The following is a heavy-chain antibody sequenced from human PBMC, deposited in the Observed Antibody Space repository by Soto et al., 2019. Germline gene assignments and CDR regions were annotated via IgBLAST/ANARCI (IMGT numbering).Heavy chain of an antibody. J-gene: IGHJ5*02. CDR1: GFTFDDYA. Sequence: VQLVESGGGLVQPGRSLRLSCAASGFTFDDYAMHWVRQAPGKGLEWVSGISWNSGSIGYADSVKGRFTISRDNAKNSLYLQMNSLRAEDTALYYCASSVGATIGWFDPWGQGTLVTVSS. CDR3: ASSVGATIGWFDP. D-gene: IGHD1-26*01. V-gene: IGHV3-9*01. CDR2: ISWNSGSI.